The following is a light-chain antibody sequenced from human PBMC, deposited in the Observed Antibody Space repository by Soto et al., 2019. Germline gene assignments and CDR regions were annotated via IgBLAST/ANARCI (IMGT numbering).Light chain of an antibody. Sequence: QPVLTQPPSASGTPGQRVTISCSGSSCNIGSNYVSWYQQLPGTDPKLLIYRNDQRPSGVPARCSGYKSGATASLAISGLRYEDEADDYCAAWDDSLSGPVFGGGTKLTVL. CDR1: SCNIGSNY. V-gene: IGLV1-47*01. J-gene: IGLJ2*01. CDR3: AAWDDSLSGPV. CDR2: RND.